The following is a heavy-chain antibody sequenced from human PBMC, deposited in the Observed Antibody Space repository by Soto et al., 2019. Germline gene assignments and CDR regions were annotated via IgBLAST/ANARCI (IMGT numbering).Heavy chain of an antibody. Sequence: QGQLVQSGPEVKKPGASVKVSCKASAYTFSRYGISWVRQATGQGLEWMGWVSGYNGDTKYAQKVEGRITMTIDTSTYTTYMELRSLTSDDTAIYYCAKNGQPPYYYYGMDVWGQGTTVTVSS. CDR3: AKNGQPPYYYYGMDV. CDR1: AYTFSRYG. CDR2: VSGYNGDT. V-gene: IGHV1-18*01. J-gene: IGHJ6*02. D-gene: IGHD2-8*01.